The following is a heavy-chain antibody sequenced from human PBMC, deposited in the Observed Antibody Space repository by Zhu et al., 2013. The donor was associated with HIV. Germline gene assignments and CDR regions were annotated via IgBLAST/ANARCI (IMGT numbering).Heavy chain of an antibody. J-gene: IGHJ4*02. D-gene: IGHD3-22*01. Sequence: QVQLVQSGAEVKKPGASVKVSCKASGYTFTSYAMHWVRQAPGQRLEWMGWINAGNGNTKYSQKFQGRVTITRDTSASTAYMELSSLRSEDTAVYYCARRFSNMIVGYYFDYWGQGTLVTVSS. CDR3: ARRFSNMIVGYYFDY. V-gene: IGHV1-3*01. CDR1: GYTFTSYA. CDR2: INAGNGNT.